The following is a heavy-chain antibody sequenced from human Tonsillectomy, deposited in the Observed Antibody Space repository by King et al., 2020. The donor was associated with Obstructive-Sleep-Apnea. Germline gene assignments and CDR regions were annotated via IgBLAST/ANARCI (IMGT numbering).Heavy chain of an antibody. Sequence: MQLQESGPGLVKPSQTLSLTCTVSGGSISSGGYYWSWIRQHPGKGLEWIGYIYYSGSTSYNPSLKSRVTISVDTSKNQFSLKLSSVTAADTAVYYCARDRGYGDYVYAFDIWGQGTMVTVSS. CDR1: GGSISSGGYY. J-gene: IGHJ3*02. CDR2: IYYSGST. D-gene: IGHD4-17*01. V-gene: IGHV4-31*03. CDR3: ARDRGYGDYVYAFDI.